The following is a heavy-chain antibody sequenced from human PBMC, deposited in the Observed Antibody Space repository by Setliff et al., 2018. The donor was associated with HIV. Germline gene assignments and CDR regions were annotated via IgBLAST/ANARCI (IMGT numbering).Heavy chain of an antibody. Sequence: ASVKVSCKASGYSFTSYAMNWVRQAPGQGLEWMGWINTDTGNPTYAQGFTGRFVFSLDTSVSTAYLQITSLKAEDTAVYYCATVNERIDSSGHWFYYWGQGTLVTVSS. D-gene: IGHD6-25*01. CDR3: ATVNERIDSSGHWFYY. V-gene: IGHV7-4-1*02. CDR1: GYSFTSYA. J-gene: IGHJ4*02. CDR2: INTDTGNP.